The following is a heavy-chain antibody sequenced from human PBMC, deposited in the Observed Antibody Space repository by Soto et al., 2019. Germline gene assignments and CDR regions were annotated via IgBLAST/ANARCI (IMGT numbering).Heavy chain of an antibody. D-gene: IGHD6-13*01. J-gene: IGHJ6*02. CDR3: ARDARYASSSYGFDV. V-gene: IGHV3-11*01. CDR1: GFTFSDYY. CDR2: ISNSGHAI. Sequence: QVQLVESGGGLVKPGGSLRLSCVASGFTFSDYYMSWIRQAPGKGLEWVSYISNSGHAIYYADSVKGRFTVSRDNSNNSLSLQMDSLRADDTAIYYCARDARYASSSYGFDVWGQGTTASASS.